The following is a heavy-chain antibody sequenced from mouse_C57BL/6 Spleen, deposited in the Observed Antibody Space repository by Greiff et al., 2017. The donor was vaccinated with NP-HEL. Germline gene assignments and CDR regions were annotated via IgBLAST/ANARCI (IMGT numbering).Heavy chain of an antibody. Sequence: EVKLVESGGGLVKPGGSLKLSCAASGFTFSSYAMSWVRQTPEKRLEWVATISDGGSYTYYPDNVKGRFTISRDNAKNNLYLQMSHLKSEDTAMYYCARDLDGYYGWFAYWGQGTLVTVSA. J-gene: IGHJ3*01. V-gene: IGHV5-4*01. CDR1: GFTFSSYA. D-gene: IGHD2-3*01. CDR3: ARDLDGYYGWFAY. CDR2: ISDGGSYT.